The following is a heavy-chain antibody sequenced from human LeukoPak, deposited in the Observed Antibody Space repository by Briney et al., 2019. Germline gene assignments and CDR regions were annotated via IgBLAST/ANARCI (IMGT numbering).Heavy chain of an antibody. Sequence: GGSLRLSCTASGFTFGDYAMSWVRQAPGKGLEWVGFIRSKAYGGTTEYAASVKGRFTISRDDSKSIACLQMNSLKTEDTAVYYCTSGWDYYGMDVWGKGTTVTVSS. CDR3: TSGWDYYGMDV. V-gene: IGHV3-49*04. D-gene: IGHD3-10*01. CDR2: IRSKAYGGTT. CDR1: GFTFGDYA. J-gene: IGHJ6*04.